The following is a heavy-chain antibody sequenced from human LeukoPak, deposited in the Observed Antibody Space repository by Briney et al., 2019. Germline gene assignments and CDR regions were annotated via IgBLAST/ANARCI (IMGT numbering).Heavy chain of an antibody. CDR3: ARQTCSGGSCYSVGWFDP. Sequence: SETLSLTRTVSGGSISSSSYYWGWIRQPPGKGLVWIGSIYYSGSTYYNPSLKSRVSISVDTSKNQFSLKLSSVTAADTAVYYCARQTCSGGSCYSVGWFDPWGQGTLVTVSS. CDR1: GGSISSSSYY. J-gene: IGHJ5*02. V-gene: IGHV4-39*01. CDR2: IYYSGST. D-gene: IGHD2-15*01.